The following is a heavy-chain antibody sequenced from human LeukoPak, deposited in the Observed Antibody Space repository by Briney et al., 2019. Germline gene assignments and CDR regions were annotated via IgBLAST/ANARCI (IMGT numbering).Heavy chain of an antibody. CDR3: AREPLGYCTSASCPRWFDP. CDR2: ISNDGSSK. D-gene: IGHD2-15*01. Sequence: QSGGSLRLSCAASGFTFSDYAMHWVRQAPGQGLEWVAVISNDGSSKYYADFVKGRFTISRDNSENTLYLQMSSLRAEDTAVYYCAREPLGYCTSASCPRWFDPRGQGTLVTVSS. V-gene: IGHV3-30*04. CDR1: GFTFSDYA. J-gene: IGHJ5*02.